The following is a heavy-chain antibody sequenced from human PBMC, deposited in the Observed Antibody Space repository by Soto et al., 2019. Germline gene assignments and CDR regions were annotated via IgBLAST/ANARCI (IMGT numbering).Heavy chain of an antibody. J-gene: IGHJ6*02. CDR2: INHSGST. V-gene: IGHV4-34*01. Sequence: QVQLQQWGAGLLKPSETLSLTCAVYGGSFSGYYWSWIRQPPGKGLEWIGEINHSGSTNYNPSLKSRVTISVDPSKNQFSLKLSSVTAADTAVYYCAVLLGGYGSGSYYNETYYYYGMDVWGQGTTVTVSS. D-gene: IGHD3-10*01. CDR1: GGSFSGYY. CDR3: AVLLGGYGSGSYYNETYYYYGMDV.